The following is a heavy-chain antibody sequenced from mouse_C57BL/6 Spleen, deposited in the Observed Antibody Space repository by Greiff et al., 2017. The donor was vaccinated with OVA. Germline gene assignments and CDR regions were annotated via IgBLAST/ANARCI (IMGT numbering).Heavy chain of an antibody. CDR3: ARNYFDY. Sequence: QVQLQQPGAELVRPGTSVKLSCKASGYTFTSYWMHWVKQRPGQGLEWIGVIDPSASYPNYNQKFKGKATLTVDTSSSTAYMQLSSLTSEDSAVYYCARNYFDYWGKGTTLTVSS. V-gene: IGHV1-59*01. J-gene: IGHJ2*01. CDR1: GYTFTSYW. CDR2: IDPSASYP.